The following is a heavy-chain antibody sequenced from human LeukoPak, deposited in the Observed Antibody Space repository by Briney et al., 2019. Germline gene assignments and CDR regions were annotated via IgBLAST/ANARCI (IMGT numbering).Heavy chain of an antibody. CDR1: GGSISSSGYY. D-gene: IGHD3-22*01. Sequence: SETLSLTCTVSGGSISSSGYYWGWIRQPPGKGLEWIGSMYYSGSTYYNPSLKSRVTISVDTSKNHFSLKLSSVTAADTAVYYCARQVYDSSGYSTDFDYWGQGTLVTVSS. J-gene: IGHJ4*02. CDR3: ARQVYDSSGYSTDFDY. CDR2: MYYSGST. V-gene: IGHV4-39*07.